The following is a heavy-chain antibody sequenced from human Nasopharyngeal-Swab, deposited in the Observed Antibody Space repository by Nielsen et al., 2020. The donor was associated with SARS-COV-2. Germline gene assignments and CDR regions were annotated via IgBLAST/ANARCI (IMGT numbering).Heavy chain of an antibody. CDR2: IYYSGST. CDR1: GGSISSGGYY. CDR3: AREVVPAAIPYYYYGMDV. V-gene: IGHV4-31*03. J-gene: IGHJ6*02. Sequence: SETLSLTCTVSGGSISSGGYYWSWIRQHPGKGLEWIGYIYYSGSTYCNPSLKSRVTISVDTSKNQFSLKLSSVTAADTAVYYCAREVVPAAIPYYYYGMDVWGQGTTVTVSS. D-gene: IGHD2-2*01.